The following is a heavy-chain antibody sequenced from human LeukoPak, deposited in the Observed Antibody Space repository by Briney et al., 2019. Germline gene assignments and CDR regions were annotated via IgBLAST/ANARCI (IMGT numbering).Heavy chain of an antibody. D-gene: IGHD6-6*01. CDR1: GGSFSGYY. V-gene: IGHV4-34*01. J-gene: IGHJ4*02. CDR2: INHSGST. CDR3: ARGGRSIAALPGY. Sequence: SETQSLTCAVYGGSFSGYYWSWIRQPPGKGLEWIGEINHSGSTNYSPSLKSRVAISVDTSKNQFSLKLSSVTAADTAVYYCARGGRSIAALPGYWGQGTLVTVSS.